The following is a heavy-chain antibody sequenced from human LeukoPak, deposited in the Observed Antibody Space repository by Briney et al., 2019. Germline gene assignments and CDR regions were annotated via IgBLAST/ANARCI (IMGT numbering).Heavy chain of an antibody. J-gene: IGHJ6*02. V-gene: IGHV3-30-3*02. D-gene: IGHD3-3*01. CDR2: ISYDGSNK. Sequence: QPGGSLRLSCAASGFTFSGYPIHWVRQAPGKGLEWVAVISYDGSNKYYADSVKGRFTISRDNSKNTLYLQMNSLRAEDTAVYYCAKDRNYDFWRGYYSFHYYYGMGVWGQGTTVTVSS. CDR1: GFTFSGYP. CDR3: AKDRNYDFWRGYYSFHYYYGMGV.